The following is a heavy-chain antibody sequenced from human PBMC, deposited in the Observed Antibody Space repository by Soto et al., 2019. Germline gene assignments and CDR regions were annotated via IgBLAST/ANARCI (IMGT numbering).Heavy chain of an antibody. J-gene: IGHJ1*01. D-gene: IGHD2-8*01. V-gene: IGHV3-23*01. Sequence: GGSLRLSCAASGFTFSSYAMSWVRQAPGKGLEWVSAISGSGGSTYYADSVKGRFTISRDNSKNTLYLQMNSLRAEDTAVYYCAKSDRYCTNGVCYFKYFQHWGQGTLVTVSS. CDR1: GFTFSSYA. CDR3: AKSDRYCTNGVCYFKYFQH. CDR2: ISGSGGST.